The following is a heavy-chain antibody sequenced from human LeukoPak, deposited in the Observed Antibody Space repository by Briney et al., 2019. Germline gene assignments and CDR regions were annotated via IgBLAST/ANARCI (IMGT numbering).Heavy chain of an antibody. CDR2: ISAYNGNT. D-gene: IGHD3-3*01. J-gene: IGHJ4*02. Sequence: VASVKVSCKASGYTFTSYGISGVRQAPGQGLEWMGWISAYNGNTNYAQKLQGRVTMTTDTSTSTAYMELRRLRSDDTAVYYCARDQDTIFGVVMIDYWGQGTLVTVSS. V-gene: IGHV1-18*01. CDR1: GYTFTSYG. CDR3: ARDQDTIFGVVMIDY.